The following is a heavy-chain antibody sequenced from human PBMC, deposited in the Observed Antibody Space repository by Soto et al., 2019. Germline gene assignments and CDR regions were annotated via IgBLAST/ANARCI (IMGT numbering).Heavy chain of an antibody. CDR3: ATSNTTCPGCYS. J-gene: IGHJ5*02. Sequence: QVQLQESGPGLVKPSETLSLTCIVSGVSISSDYCTWIRQSPGKGLEWIGYISHSGLRHYRASLQSRLTMSVQTSKNQFSLTLTSVTAADTAIYYCATSNTTCPGCYSWGQGTLVTVSS. D-gene: IGHD2-2*01. CDR1: GVSISSDY. CDR2: ISHSGLR. V-gene: IGHV4-59*01.